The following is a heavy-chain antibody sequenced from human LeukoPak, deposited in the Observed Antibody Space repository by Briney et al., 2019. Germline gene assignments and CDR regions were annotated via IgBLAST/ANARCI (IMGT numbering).Heavy chain of an antibody. J-gene: IGHJ4*02. D-gene: IGHD3-9*01. V-gene: IGHV3-23*01. Sequence: GGSLRLSCAASGFTFSSYAMSRVRQAPGKGLEWVSAISGGGGNTYYADSVKGRFTISRDNSENTLYLQMNSLRAEDTAVYYCAKDPILTGYYSTFDYWGQGTLVTVSS. CDR3: AKDPILTGYYSTFDY. CDR2: ISGGGGNT. CDR1: GFTFSSYA.